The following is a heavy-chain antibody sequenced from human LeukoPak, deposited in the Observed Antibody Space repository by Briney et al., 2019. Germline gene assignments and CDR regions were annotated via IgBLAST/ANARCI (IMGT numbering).Heavy chain of an antibody. D-gene: IGHD3-3*01. J-gene: IGHJ4*02. V-gene: IGHV3-23*01. CDR3: AKDPEYYDFWSGYLDH. CDR1: GFTFSSYA. CDR2: ISGGGGST. Sequence: GGSLRLSCAASGFTFSSYAMSWVGQGPGKGLEWVSAISGGGGSTYYADSVKGRFTISRDNSKNTLYLQMNSLRAEDTAVYYCAKDPEYYDFWSGYLDHWGQGTLVTVSS.